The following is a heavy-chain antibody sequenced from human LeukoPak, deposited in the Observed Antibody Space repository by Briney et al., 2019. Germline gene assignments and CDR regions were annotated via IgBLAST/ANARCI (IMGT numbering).Heavy chain of an antibody. CDR1: GFTFSSYA. Sequence: PGGSLRLSCAASGFTFSSYAMHWVRQAPGKGLEWVAVISYDGSNKYYADSVEGRFTISRDNSKNTLYLQMNSLRAEDTAVYYCASRSMVRGVMGDYWGQGTLVTVSS. CDR2: ISYDGSNK. J-gene: IGHJ4*02. V-gene: IGHV3-30*04. D-gene: IGHD3-10*01. CDR3: ASRSMVRGVMGDY.